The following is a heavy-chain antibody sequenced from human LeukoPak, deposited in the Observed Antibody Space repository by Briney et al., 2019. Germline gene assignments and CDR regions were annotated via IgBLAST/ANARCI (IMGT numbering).Heavy chain of an antibody. CDR2: IYYSGST. Sequence: SETLSLTCTVSGGSISSYYWSWIRQPPGKGLEWIGYIYYSGSTNYNPSLKSRVTISVDTSKNQFSLNLSSVTAADTAVYYCARASDYYGSSDYWGQGTLVTVSS. CDR1: GGSISSYY. CDR3: ARASDYYGSSDY. J-gene: IGHJ4*02. V-gene: IGHV4-59*12. D-gene: IGHD3-10*01.